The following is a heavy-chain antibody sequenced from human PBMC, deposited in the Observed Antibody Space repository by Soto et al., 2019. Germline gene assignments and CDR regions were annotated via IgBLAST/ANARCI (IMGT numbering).Heavy chain of an antibody. D-gene: IGHD1-26*01. CDR1: GFTFSSYS. CDR2: ISSSSSTI. V-gene: IGHV3-48*01. J-gene: IGHJ4*02. Sequence: GGSLRLSCAASGFTFSSYSMNWVRQAPGKGLEWVSYISSSSSTIYYADSVKGRFTISRDNAKNSLYLQMNSLRAEDTAVYYCARRYGSATDYWGQGTLVTVSS. CDR3: ARRYGSATDY.